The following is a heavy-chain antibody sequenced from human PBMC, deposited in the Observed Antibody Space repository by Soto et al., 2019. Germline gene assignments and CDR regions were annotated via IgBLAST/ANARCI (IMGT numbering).Heavy chain of an antibody. CDR3: ATVFDL. CDR1: GFTLGSHR. J-gene: IGHJ5*02. V-gene: IGHV3-74*01. Sequence: DVQLVESGGGLVQPGGSLRVSCAASGFTLGSHRIHWVRQAPGKGLEWVSRIDTDGGGTSYADSVKGRFTISTDNAKNTVYLQMNGLRAEDMAVYYCATVFDLWGQGTLVTVSS. CDR2: IDTDGGGT.